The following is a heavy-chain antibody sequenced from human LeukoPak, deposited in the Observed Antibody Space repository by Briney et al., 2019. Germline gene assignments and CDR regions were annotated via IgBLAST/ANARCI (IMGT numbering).Heavy chain of an antibody. J-gene: IGHJ3*02. CDR3: ARDSMVRGVMAYAFDI. V-gene: IGHV3-48*02. Sequence: GGSLRLSCAASGFTFSSYSMNWVRQAPGKGLEWVSYISSSSSTIYYADSVKGRFTISRDNAKNSLYLQMNSLRDEDTAVYYCARDSMVRGVMAYAFDIWGQGTMVTVSS. D-gene: IGHD3-10*01. CDR1: GFTFSSYS. CDR2: ISSSSSTI.